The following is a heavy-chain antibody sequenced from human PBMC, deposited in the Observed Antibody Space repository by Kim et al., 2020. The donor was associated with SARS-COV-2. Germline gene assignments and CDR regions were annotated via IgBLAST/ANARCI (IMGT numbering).Heavy chain of an antibody. V-gene: IGHV3-7*01. CDR1: GFTFSSYW. Sequence: GGSLRLSCAASGFTFSSYWMTWVRQAPGKGLEWVANIKQDGSEKYYVDSVKGGFTISRDNAKNSLYLQMNSLRAEDTAVYHCARVGYRFYYYGMDVWGQGTTVTVSS. D-gene: IGHD1-1*01. CDR3: ARVGYRFYYYGMDV. CDR2: IKQDGSEK. J-gene: IGHJ6*02.